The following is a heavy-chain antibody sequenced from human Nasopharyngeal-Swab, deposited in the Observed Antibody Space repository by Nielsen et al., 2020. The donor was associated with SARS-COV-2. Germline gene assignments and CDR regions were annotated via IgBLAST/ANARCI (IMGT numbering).Heavy chain of an antibody. V-gene: IGHV3-7*01. D-gene: IGHD3-22*01. J-gene: IGHJ4*02. Sequence: GESLKISCAASGFTVSNYWMSWVRQAPGKGLEWVANIKQDGSEKYYLDSVRGRFTISRDNAKNSLFLQMNGLRAEDTAVYYCASHLSYYDRSGYFSEGFDYWGQGTLVTVSS. CDR1: GFTVSNYW. CDR2: IKQDGSEK. CDR3: ASHLSYYDRSGYFSEGFDY.